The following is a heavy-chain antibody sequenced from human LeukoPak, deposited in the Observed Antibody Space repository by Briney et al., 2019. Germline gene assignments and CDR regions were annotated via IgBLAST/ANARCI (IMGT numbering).Heavy chain of an antibody. CDR3: AKGLDILKPRGGYHGMDV. Sequence: PGRSLRLSCAASGFTFSSYGMHWVRQAPGKGLEWVAVISYDGSNKYYADSVKGRFTISRDNSKNTLYLQMNSLRAEDTAVYYCAKGLDILKPRGGYHGMDVWGKGTTVTVSS. CDR1: GFTFSSYG. J-gene: IGHJ6*04. D-gene: IGHD3-9*01. V-gene: IGHV3-30*18. CDR2: ISYDGSNK.